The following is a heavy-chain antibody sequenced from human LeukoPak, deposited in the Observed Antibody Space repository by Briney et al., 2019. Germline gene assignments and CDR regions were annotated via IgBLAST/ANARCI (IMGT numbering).Heavy chain of an antibody. CDR3: ARTIVPRTYFDY. D-gene: IGHD2/OR15-2a*01. CDR1: GGSISSGGYS. J-gene: IGHJ4*02. CDR2: IYYSGTT. V-gene: IGHV4-30-4*07. Sequence: SETLSLTCAVSGGSISSGGYSWSWIRQPPGKGLEWIGYIYYSGTTYYSPSLKSRISISIDTSKNQLSLNLSSVTAADTAVYYCARTIVPRTYFDYWGQGTLVTVSS.